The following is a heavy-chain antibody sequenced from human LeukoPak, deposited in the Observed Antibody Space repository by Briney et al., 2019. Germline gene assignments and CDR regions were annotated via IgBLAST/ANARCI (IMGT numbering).Heavy chain of an antibody. CDR2: IYTSGST. CDR3: ARGRNYGSGSYPVN. V-gene: IGHV4-4*07. J-gene: IGHJ4*02. Sequence: PSETLSLTCTVSGGSISSYYWSWIRQPAGKGLEWIGRIYTSGSTNYNPSLKSRVTMSVDTSKNQFSLKLSSVTAADTAVYYCARGRNYGSGSYPVNWGQGTLVTVSS. CDR1: GGSISSYY. D-gene: IGHD3-10*01.